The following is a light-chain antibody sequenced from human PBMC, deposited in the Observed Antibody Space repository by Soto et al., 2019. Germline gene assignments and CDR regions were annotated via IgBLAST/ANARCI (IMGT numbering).Light chain of an antibody. V-gene: IGKV1-5*01. J-gene: IGKJ1*01. CDR1: QSISSW. Sequence: DIQMTQSPSTLSASVGDRVTITCRASQSISSWLAWYQQKPGKAPKVLIYDASSLDSGVPSRFSGSGSGTEFPLTISSLQTHDVATYYCQQYNTYSRTFGHGTKVEIK. CDR3: QQYNTYSRT. CDR2: DAS.